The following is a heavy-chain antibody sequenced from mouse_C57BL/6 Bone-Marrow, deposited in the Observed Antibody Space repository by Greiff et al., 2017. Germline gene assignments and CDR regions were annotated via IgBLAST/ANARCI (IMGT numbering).Heavy chain of an antibody. J-gene: IGHJ3*01. D-gene: IGHD2-4*01. V-gene: IGHV5-12*01. CDR2: ISNGGGST. CDR3: ARHADGNDYGFAY. Sequence: DVHLVESGGGLVQPGGSLKLSCAASGFTFSDYYMYWVRQTPEKRLEWVAYISNGGGSTYYPDTVKGRFTISRDNAKNTLYLQMSRLKSEDTAMYYCARHADGNDYGFAYWGQGTLVTVSA. CDR1: GFTFSDYY.